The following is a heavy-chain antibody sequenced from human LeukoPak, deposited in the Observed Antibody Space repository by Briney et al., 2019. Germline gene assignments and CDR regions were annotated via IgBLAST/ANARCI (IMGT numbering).Heavy chain of an antibody. CDR1: GDSVSSNSAA. CDR2: TYYRSKWYN. Sequence: SQTLSLTCAISGDSVSSNSAAWNWIRQSPSRGLEWLGRTYYRSKWYNDYAVSVKSRITINPDTSKNQFSLQLNSVTPEDTAVYYCARATRFLEWSGLPASTSPLRDWGQGTLVTVSS. CDR3: ARATRFLEWSGLPASTSPLRD. D-gene: IGHD3-3*01. V-gene: IGHV6-1*01. J-gene: IGHJ4*02.